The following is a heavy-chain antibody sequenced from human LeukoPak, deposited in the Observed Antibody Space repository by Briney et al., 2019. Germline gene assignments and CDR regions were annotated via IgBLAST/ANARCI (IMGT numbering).Heavy chain of an antibody. CDR1: GGSFSGYY. CDR3: ARGAGYDYVWGSYRAKTRFDY. V-gene: IGHV4-34*01. CDR2: INHSGST. D-gene: IGHD3-16*02. Sequence: SETLSLTCAVYGGSFSGYYWSWIRQPPGKGLEWIGEINHSGSTNYNPSLKSRVTISVDTSKNQFSLKLSSVTTADTAVYYCARGAGYDYVWGSYRAKTRFDYWGQGTLVTVSS. J-gene: IGHJ4*02.